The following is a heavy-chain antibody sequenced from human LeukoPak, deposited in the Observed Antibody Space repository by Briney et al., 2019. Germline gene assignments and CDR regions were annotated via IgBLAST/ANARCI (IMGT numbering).Heavy chain of an antibody. Sequence: PGGSLRLSCAASGFTFSSYAMSWVRQAPGKGLEWVSAISGSGGSTYYADSVKGRFTISRDNSKNTLYLQMNSLRAEDTAVYYCAKANPIEYSSSLVFDYWGQGTLVTVSS. CDR1: GFTFSSYA. D-gene: IGHD6-6*01. CDR3: AKANPIEYSSSLVFDY. J-gene: IGHJ4*02. CDR2: ISGSGGST. V-gene: IGHV3-23*01.